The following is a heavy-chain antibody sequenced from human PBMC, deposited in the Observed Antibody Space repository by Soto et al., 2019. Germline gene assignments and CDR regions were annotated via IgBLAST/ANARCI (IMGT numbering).Heavy chain of an antibody. V-gene: IGHV1-18*04. CDR2: ISAYNGNT. Sequence: QVQLVQSGAEVKKPGASVKVSCKASGYTFTSYGISWVRQAPGQGLGWMGWISAYNGNTNYAQKLQGRVTMTTDTSTSTAYMELRSLRSDDTAVYYCARWDYYGSGSYFPQYYYGMDVWGQGTTVTVSS. J-gene: IGHJ6*02. CDR1: GYTFTSYG. D-gene: IGHD3-10*01. CDR3: ARWDYYGSGSYFPQYYYGMDV.